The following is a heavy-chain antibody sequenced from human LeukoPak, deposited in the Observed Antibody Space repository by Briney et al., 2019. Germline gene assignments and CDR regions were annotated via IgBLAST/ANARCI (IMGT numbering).Heavy chain of an antibody. CDR2: ISGSSGII. D-gene: IGHD1/OR15-1a*01. CDR3: ASNKNPAQAFDI. V-gene: IGHV3-48*01. CDR1: GFTFNTYT. J-gene: IGHJ3*02. Sequence: GGSLRLSCAASGFTFNTYTMNWVRQAPGKGLEWVSYISGSSGIIDYADSVRGRFTISRDNAKNSLYLQMNSLRAEDTAVYYCASNKNPAQAFDIWGQGTIVTISS.